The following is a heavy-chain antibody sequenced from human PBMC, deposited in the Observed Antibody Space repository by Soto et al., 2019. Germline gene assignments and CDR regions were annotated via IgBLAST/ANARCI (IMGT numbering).Heavy chain of an antibody. CDR1: GFNFSTYS. V-gene: IGHV3-21*06. CDR3: ARYGYYYDSSAYSGY. D-gene: IGHD3-22*01. J-gene: IGHJ4*02. Sequence: EVQLVESGGGLVKPGGSLRLSCAASGFNFSTYSMNWVRQAPGKGLEWVSSISSSTTYIYYADSVKGRFTISRDNAKSSLYLQMNSLRAEDTAVDYCARYGYYYDSSAYSGYWGQGTLVTVS. CDR2: ISSSTTYI.